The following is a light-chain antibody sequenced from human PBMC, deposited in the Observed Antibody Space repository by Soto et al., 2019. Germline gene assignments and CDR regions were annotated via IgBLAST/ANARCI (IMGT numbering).Light chain of an antibody. CDR3: QQYNNWPYT. J-gene: IGKJ2*01. Sequence: EIVMTQSPATLSVSPGERASLSCRASQSVSTNLAWYQQKPAQAPRLLIYGASTRATGIPARFSGGGSGTEFTLTISSLQSADFAVYYCQQYNNWPYTFGQGTKLEIK. CDR1: QSVSTN. CDR2: GAS. V-gene: IGKV3-15*01.